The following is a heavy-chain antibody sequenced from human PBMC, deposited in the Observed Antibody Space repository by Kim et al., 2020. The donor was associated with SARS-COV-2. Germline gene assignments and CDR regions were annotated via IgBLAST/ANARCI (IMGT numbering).Heavy chain of an antibody. J-gene: IGHJ3*02. CDR1: GGSISSSSYY. CDR3: AGPRLFHDAFDI. CDR2: IYYSGST. Sequence: SETLSLTCTVSGGSISSSSYYWGWIRQPPGKGLEWIGSIYYSGSTYYNPSLKSRVTISVDTSKNQFSLKLSSVTAADTAVYYCAGPRLFHDAFDIWGQGTMVTVSS. V-gene: IGHV4-39*01.